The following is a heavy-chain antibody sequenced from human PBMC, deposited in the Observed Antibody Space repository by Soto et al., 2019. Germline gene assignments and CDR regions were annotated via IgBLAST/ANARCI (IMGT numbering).Heavy chain of an antibody. Sequence: PGGSLRLSCAASGFTFSSYAMSWVRQAPGKGLEWVSAISGSGGSTYYADSVKGRFTISRDNYKNTLYLQMNSLRAEDKAVYYCAKSYALYSSSWYPPRSPYDYWGQGTLVTVSS. D-gene: IGHD6-13*01. CDR3: AKSYALYSSSWYPPRSPYDY. J-gene: IGHJ4*02. CDR1: GFTFSSYA. CDR2: ISGSGGST. V-gene: IGHV3-23*01.